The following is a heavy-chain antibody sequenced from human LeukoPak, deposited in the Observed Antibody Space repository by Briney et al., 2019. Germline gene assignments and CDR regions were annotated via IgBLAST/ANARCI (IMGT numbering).Heavy chain of an antibody. Sequence: ASVKVSCKASGYTFTGYYMHWVRQAPGQGLEWMGWINPNSGGTNYAQKFQGRVTMTRDTSISTAYMELSRLRSDDTAVYYCARGYSTVTTLVAYYYYYMDVWGKGTTVTVSS. J-gene: IGHJ6*03. D-gene: IGHD4-17*01. V-gene: IGHV1-2*02. CDR2: INPNSGGT. CDR3: ARGYSTVTTLVAYYYYYMDV. CDR1: GYTFTGYY.